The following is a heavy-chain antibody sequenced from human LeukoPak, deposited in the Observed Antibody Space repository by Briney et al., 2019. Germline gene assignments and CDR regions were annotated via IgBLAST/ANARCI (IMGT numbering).Heavy chain of an antibody. V-gene: IGHV4-39*07. J-gene: IGHJ5*02. CDR3: ARDRKTMIVGEWFDP. Sequence: SETLSLTCTVSGGSISSSSYYWGWIRQPPGKGLEWIGSIYYSGSTYYNPSLKSRVTISVDTSKNQFSLKLSSVTAADTAVYYCARDRKTMIVGEWFDPWGQGTLVTVSS. CDR1: GGSISSSSYY. CDR2: IYYSGST. D-gene: IGHD3-22*01.